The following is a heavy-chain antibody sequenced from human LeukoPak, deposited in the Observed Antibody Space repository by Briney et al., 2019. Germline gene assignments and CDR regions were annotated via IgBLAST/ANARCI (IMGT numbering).Heavy chain of an antibody. CDR2: ISGSGGST. D-gene: IGHD1-26*01. J-gene: IGHJ6*03. CDR3: AKVGEVGATLPYYYYYMDV. V-gene: IGHV3-23*01. CDR1: GFTFSSYA. Sequence: PGGSLRLSCAASGFTFSSYAMSWVRQAPGKGLEWVSSISGSGGSTHYADSVKGRFTISRDNSKNTLYLQMNSLRAEDTALYYCAKVGEVGATLPYYYYYMDVWGKGTTVTVSS.